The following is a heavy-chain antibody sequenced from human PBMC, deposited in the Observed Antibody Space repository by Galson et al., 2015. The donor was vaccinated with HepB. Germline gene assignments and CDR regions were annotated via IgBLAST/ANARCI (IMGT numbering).Heavy chain of an antibody. V-gene: IGHV3-33*01. Sequence: SLRLSCATSGFIFTKYGMHWVRQAPGKGLEWVALIWSDGSDKNYADSVKGRFTISRDNSKNTVSLQMDSLRAEDTAVYYCARDRTYCGSPSCSRMGPNYWGQGTLVTVSS. CDR1: GFIFTKYG. CDR2: IWSDGSDK. J-gene: IGHJ4*02. CDR3: ARDRTYCGSPSCSRMGPNY. D-gene: IGHD2-2*01.